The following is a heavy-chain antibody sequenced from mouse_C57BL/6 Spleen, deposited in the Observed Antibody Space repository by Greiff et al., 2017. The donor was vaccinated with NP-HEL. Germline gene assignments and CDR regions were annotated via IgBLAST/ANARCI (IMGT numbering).Heavy chain of an antibody. Sequence: QVQLQQPGAELVRPGTSVKLSCKASGYTFTSYWMHWVKQRPGQGLEWIGVIDPSDSYTNYNQKFKGKATLTVDTSSSTAYMQLSSLTSEDSAVYYCASRIYYGYDEYYFDYWGQGTTLTVSS. CDR3: ASRIYYGYDEYYFDY. V-gene: IGHV1-59*01. D-gene: IGHD2-2*01. J-gene: IGHJ2*01. CDR2: IDPSDSYT. CDR1: GYTFTSYW.